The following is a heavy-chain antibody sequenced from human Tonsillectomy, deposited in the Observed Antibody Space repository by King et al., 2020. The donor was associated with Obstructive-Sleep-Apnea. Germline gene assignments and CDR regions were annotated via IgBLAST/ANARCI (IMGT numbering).Heavy chain of an antibody. D-gene: IGHD3-16*02. Sequence: VQLVESGGALVQPGGSLRLSCAASGFSVRSDYMTWVRQAPGKGLEWVSLIYSADATYYADSVKGRFTISRHSSNNTLYLQMNSLRVEDTAVYYCAGGGGRDEWGRGENGGDIGGKGARGTVS. CDR2: IYSADAT. CDR1: GFSVRSDY. V-gene: IGHV3-53*04. J-gene: IGHJ6*03. CDR3: AGGGGRDEWGRGENGGDI.